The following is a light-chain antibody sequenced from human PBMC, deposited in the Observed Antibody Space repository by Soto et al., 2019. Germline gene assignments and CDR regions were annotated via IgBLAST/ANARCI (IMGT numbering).Light chain of an antibody. V-gene: IGLV2-11*01. CDR3: CSYAGSYSVL. CDR2: DVS. Sequence: QSVLTQPRSVSGSPGQSVTISCSGTSSDVGKYNFVSWYQHHPGKAPKLMIYDVSKRPSGVPDRFSGSKSGNTASLTISGLQAEDDADYFCCSYAGSYSVLFGGGTQRTVL. J-gene: IGLJ2*01. CDR1: SSDVGKYNF.